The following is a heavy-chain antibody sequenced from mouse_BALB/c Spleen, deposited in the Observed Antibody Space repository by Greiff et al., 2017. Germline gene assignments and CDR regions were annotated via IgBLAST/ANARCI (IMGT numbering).Heavy chain of an antibody. CDR2: ISSGGSYT. D-gene: IGHD1-1*01. CDR1: GFTFSSYA. V-gene: IGHV5-9-4*01. CDR3: ARVSVTTVGAMDY. Sequence: EVMLVESGGGLVKPGGSLKLSCAASGFTFSSYAMSWVRQSPEKRLEWVAEISSGGSYTYYPDTVTGRFTISRDNAKNTLYLEMSSVRSEDTAMYYCARVSVTTVGAMDYWGQGTSVTVSS. J-gene: IGHJ4*01.